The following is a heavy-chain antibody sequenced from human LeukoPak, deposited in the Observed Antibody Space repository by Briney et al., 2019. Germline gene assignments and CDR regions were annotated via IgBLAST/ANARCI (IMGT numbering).Heavy chain of an antibody. CDR3: ARDGSGSYYVSYFDY. CDR2: ISYDGSNK. J-gene: IGHJ4*02. Sequence: GGSLRPSCAASGFTFSSYAMHWVRQAPGKGLEWVAVISYDGSNKYYADSVKGRFTISRDNSKNTLYLQMNSLRAEDTAVYYCARDGSGSYYVSYFDYWGQGTLVTVSS. V-gene: IGHV3-30-3*01. CDR1: GFTFSSYA. D-gene: IGHD1-26*01.